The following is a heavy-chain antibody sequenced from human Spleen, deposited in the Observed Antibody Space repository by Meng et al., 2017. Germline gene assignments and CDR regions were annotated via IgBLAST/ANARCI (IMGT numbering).Heavy chain of an antibody. CDR1: GGSFSDYY. CDR3: ARGPTTMAHDFDY. V-gene: IGHV4-34*01. J-gene: IGHJ4*02. Sequence: QGQLPQWAAGLVEPSETLSLTCVVSGGSFSDYYWSWIRQPPGKGLEWIGEINHSGSTNYNPSLESRATISVDTSQNNLSLKLSSVTAADSAVYYCARGPTTMAHDFDYWGQGTLVTVSS. D-gene: IGHD4-11*01. CDR2: INHSGST.